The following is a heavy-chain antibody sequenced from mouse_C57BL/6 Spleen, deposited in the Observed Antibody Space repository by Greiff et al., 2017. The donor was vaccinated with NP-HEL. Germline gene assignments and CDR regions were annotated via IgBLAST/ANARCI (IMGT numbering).Heavy chain of an antibody. V-gene: IGHV1-54*01. J-gene: IGHJ4*01. Sequence: QVQLQQSGAELVRPGTSVKVSCKASGYAFTNYLIEWVKQRPGQGLEWIGVINPGSGGTNYNEKFKGKATLTADKSSSTAYMQLSSLTSEDSAVYYCARSNYYGKGGPAMDYWGQGTSVTVSS. D-gene: IGHD2-1*01. CDR3: ARSNYYGKGGPAMDY. CDR2: INPGSGGT. CDR1: GYAFTNYL.